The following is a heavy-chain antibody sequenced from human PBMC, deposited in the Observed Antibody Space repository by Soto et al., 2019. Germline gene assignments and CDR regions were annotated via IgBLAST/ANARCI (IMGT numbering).Heavy chain of an antibody. Sequence: QVQLVQSGAEVEKPGASVKVSCKASGYTFTNYDINWLRQATGQGLEWMGWMSPNNGDTGYAQQFQGRLTMTRDTSINTVYMQLSSLSPEDTAIYYCARGVDRGVDVWGQGTTVTVSS. CDR2: MSPNNGDT. CDR1: GYTFTNYD. V-gene: IGHV1-8*01. D-gene: IGHD3-3*01. CDR3: ARGVDRGVDV. J-gene: IGHJ6*02.